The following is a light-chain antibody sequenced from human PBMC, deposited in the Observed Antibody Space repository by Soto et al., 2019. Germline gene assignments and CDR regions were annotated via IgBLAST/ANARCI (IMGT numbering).Light chain of an antibody. Sequence: EIVLTQSPATLSLSPGERATLCCRASQSISSYLAWYQQKPGQAPRLLIYDASNRATGIPARFSGSGSGTDFTLTISSLEPEDCAVYYCQQRSNWPPITFGQGTRLEIK. CDR2: DAS. V-gene: IGKV3-11*01. J-gene: IGKJ5*01. CDR3: QQRSNWPPIT. CDR1: QSISSY.